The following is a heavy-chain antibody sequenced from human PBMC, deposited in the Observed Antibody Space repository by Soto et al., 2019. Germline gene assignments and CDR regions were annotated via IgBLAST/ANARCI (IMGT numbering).Heavy chain of an antibody. D-gene: IGHD3-3*01. V-gene: IGHV3-30-3*01. CDR1: GFAFNIYA. Sequence: LRLSCAASGFAFNIYAIHWVRQAPVNGLELVAVISHDGTNRYYTDSVRGRFTISRDNSKNTVYLEMDSLRADDTAVYYCARSSGVPTPDFDYWGQGTLVTVSS. J-gene: IGHJ4*02. CDR3: ARSSGVPTPDFDY. CDR2: ISHDGTNR.